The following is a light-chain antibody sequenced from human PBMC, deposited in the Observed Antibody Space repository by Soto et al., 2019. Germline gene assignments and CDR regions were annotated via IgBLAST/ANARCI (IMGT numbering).Light chain of an antibody. J-gene: IGKJ3*01. Sequence: EIVLTQSPGILSLSPGERATLSCRASQRVRSFLAWYQHKPGQAPRLLIYGASNRATGIPDRFSGSVSETDFTLTISILEPEDFAVYYCQKYGNSPPFTFGPGTKVDIK. V-gene: IGKV3-20*01. CDR2: GAS. CDR3: QKYGNSPPFT. CDR1: QRVRSF.